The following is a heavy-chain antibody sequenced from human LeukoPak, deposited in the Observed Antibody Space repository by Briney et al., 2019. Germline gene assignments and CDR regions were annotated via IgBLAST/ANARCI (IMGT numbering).Heavy chain of an antibody. CDR2: IYYSGST. D-gene: IGHD3-10*01. CDR1: GGSISSYY. J-gene: IGHJ6*03. Sequence: SETLSLTCTVSGGSISSYYWSWIRQPPGKGLEWIGYIYYSGSTNYNPSLKSRVTISVDTSKNQFSLKLSSVTAANTAVYYCARHGPTYYYGSGSYDYYYYYMDVWGKGTTVTVSS. CDR3: ARHGPTYYYGSGSYDYYYYYMDV. V-gene: IGHV4-59*08.